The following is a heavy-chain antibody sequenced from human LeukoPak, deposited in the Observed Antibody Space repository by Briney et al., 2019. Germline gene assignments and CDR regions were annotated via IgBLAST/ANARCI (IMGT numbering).Heavy chain of an antibody. CDR3: ARSRWLDAFDY. Sequence: PGGSLRLSCAASGFTFSSYWMHWVRQAPGKGLVWVSRINSDGSSTSYADSVKGRFTISRDNAKNTLYLQMNSPRAEDTAVYYCARSRWLDAFDYWGQGTLVTVSS. CDR1: GFTFSSYW. V-gene: IGHV3-74*01. CDR2: INSDGSST. D-gene: IGHD6-19*01. J-gene: IGHJ4*02.